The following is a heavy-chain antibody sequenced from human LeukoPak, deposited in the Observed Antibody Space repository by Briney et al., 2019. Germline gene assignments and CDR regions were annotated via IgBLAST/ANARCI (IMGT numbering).Heavy chain of an antibody. Sequence: PGGSLRLSCAASGFTVSSNYVSWVRQAPGKGLEWVSVIYSGGSTYYADSVKGRFTISRDNSKNTLYLQMNSLRAEDTAVYYCARDRGIAAAGLFGYWGQGTLVTVSS. D-gene: IGHD6-13*01. J-gene: IGHJ4*02. CDR2: IYSGGST. CDR1: GFTVSSNY. V-gene: IGHV3-66*01. CDR3: ARDRGIAAAGLFGY.